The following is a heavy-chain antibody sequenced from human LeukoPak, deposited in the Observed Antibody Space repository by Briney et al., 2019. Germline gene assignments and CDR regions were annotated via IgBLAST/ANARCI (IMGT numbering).Heavy chain of an antibody. D-gene: IGHD4-11*01. J-gene: IGHJ4*02. CDR3: ARRYSNYFFDY. V-gene: IGHV4-38-2*01. CDR2: IYHSGST. Sequence: PSETLSLTCAVSGYSITSGYYWAWIRQPPGKGLEWIGNIYHSGSTYYNPSLKSRVTISVDTSKNQFSLKLSSVTAADTAVYYCARRYSNYFFDYWGQGTLVTLSS. CDR1: GYSITSGYY.